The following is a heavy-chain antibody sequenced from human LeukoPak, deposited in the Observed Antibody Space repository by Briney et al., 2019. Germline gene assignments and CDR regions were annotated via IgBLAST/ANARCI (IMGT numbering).Heavy chain of an antibody. CDR1: GYTFTSYD. D-gene: IGHD3-16*01. Sequence: ASVKVPCKASGYTFTSYDIHWVRQAPGQGLEWMGKMNPSGGTTTYAQKFQGRVTMTRDTPTSTVYMEMSSLRPEDTAVYYCAREEAGGLFDYWGQGTLVTVSS. V-gene: IGHV1-46*01. CDR3: AREEAGGLFDY. J-gene: IGHJ4*02. CDR2: MNPSGGTT.